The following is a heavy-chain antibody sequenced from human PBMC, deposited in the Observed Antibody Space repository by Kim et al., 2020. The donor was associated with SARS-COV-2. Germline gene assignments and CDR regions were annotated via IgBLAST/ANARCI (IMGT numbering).Heavy chain of an antibody. CDR3: ARETYTTQIDY. CDR1: GGSISSGGYY. Sequence: SETLSLTCTVSGGSISSGGYYWNWIRQHPGKGLEWIGYIYYSGSTYYNPSLKSRVTISVDTSKNQFSLKLSSVTAADTAVYYCARETYTTQIDYWGQGTLVTVSS. D-gene: IGHD1-26*01. J-gene: IGHJ4*02. CDR2: IYYSGST. V-gene: IGHV4-31*03.